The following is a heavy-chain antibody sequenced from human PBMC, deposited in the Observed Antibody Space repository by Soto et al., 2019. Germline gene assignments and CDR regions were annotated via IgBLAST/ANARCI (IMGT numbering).Heavy chain of an antibody. CDR2: IWYDGSNK. CDR1: GFTFSSYG. J-gene: IGHJ6*02. Sequence: GGSLRLSCAASGFTFSSYGMHWVRQAPGKGLEWVAVIWYDGSNKYYADSVKGRFTISRDNSKNTLYLQMNSLRAEDTAVYYCARDLGQTLYDILTGYYRMENYYYGMDVWGQGTTVTVSS. CDR3: ARDLGQTLYDILTGYYRMENYYYGMDV. D-gene: IGHD3-9*01. V-gene: IGHV3-33*01.